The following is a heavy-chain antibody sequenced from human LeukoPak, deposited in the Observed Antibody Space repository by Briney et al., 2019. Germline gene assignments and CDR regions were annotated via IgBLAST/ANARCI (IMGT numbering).Heavy chain of an antibody. CDR2: IYSGGST. D-gene: IGHD6-19*01. V-gene: IGHV3-66*01. CDR1: GFTVSSNY. Sequence: GGSLRPSCAASGFTVSSNYMSWVRQAPGKGLEWVSVIYSGGSTYYADSVKGRFTISRDNSKNTLYLQMSSLRAEDTAVYSCARGKQYSTGWYYFDYWGQGTLVTVSS. CDR3: ARGKQYSTGWYYFDY. J-gene: IGHJ4*02.